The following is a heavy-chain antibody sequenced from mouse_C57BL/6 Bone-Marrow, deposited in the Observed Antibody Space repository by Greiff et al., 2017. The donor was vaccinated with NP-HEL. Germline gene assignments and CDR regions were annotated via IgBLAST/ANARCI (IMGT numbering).Heavy chain of an antibody. J-gene: IGHJ4*01. CDR2: INPYNGGT. Sequence: VQLQQSGPVLVKPGASVKMSCKASGYTFTDYYMNWVKQSHGKSLEWIGVINPYNGGTSYTQQITGKATLTVDKSSSTANMELDSLTSEDSAVYYCARGDSSGAMDYWGQGTSVTVSS. CDR3: ARGDSSGAMDY. V-gene: IGHV1-19*01. D-gene: IGHD3-3*01. CDR1: GYTFTDYY.